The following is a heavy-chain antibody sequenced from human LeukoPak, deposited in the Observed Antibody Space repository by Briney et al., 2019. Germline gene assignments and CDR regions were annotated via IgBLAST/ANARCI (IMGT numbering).Heavy chain of an antibody. J-gene: IGHJ6*02. Sequence: ASVKVSCKASGYTFTDYYMHWVRQAPGQGLEWMGRIIPILGIANYAQKFQGRVTITADKSTSTAYMELSSLRSEDTAVYYCARDIVGATILYYYYYGMDVWGQGTTVTVSS. CDR2: IIPILGIA. CDR3: ARDIVGATILYYYYYGMDV. V-gene: IGHV1-69*04. D-gene: IGHD1-26*01. CDR1: GYTFTDYY.